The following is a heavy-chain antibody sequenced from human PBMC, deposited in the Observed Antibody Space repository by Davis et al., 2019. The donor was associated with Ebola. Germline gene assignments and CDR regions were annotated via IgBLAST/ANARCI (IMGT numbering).Heavy chain of an antibody. CDR1: GDSFTTYY. J-gene: IGHJ4*02. Sequence: SETLSLTCSLSGDSFTTYYWNWIRQPPGKGLEWVGYIHDGSANYHPSLKSRVTISVDTSKNQFFLNLTSVTAADTGLYYCAKFSLSNAWSVLDNWGQGALVTVSS. V-gene: IGHV4-4*09. CDR3: AKFSLSNAWSVLDN. D-gene: IGHD6-19*01. CDR2: IHDGSA.